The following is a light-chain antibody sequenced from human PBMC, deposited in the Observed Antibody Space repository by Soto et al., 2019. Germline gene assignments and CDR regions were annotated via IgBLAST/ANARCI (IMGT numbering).Light chain of an antibody. V-gene: IGLV2-14*01. CDR3: SSYTDSSNYV. CDR2: AVS. Sequence: LTQPASVSGSPGQSITISCTGTSSDVGGYNYVSWYQQHPGKAPKLMIYAVSNRPSGVSNRFSGSKSGNTATLTISGLQAEDEADYYCSSYTDSSNYVFGTGTKVTVL. CDR1: SSDVGGYNY. J-gene: IGLJ1*01.